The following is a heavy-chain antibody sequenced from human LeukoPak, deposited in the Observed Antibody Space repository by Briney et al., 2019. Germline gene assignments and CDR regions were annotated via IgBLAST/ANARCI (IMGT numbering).Heavy chain of an antibody. D-gene: IGHD5-24*01. CDR3: AKTDCYKSHFFDY. J-gene: IGHJ4*02. V-gene: IGHV4-59*08. CDR1: GGSISSYY. CDR2: IYYSGST. Sequence: PSETLSLTCTVSGGSISSYYWSWIRQSPGKGLEWIGYIYYSGSTNYNPSLKSRVTISVDTSNNQFSLKLSSVTAADTAVYYCAKTDCYKSHFFDYRGQGTLVTVSS.